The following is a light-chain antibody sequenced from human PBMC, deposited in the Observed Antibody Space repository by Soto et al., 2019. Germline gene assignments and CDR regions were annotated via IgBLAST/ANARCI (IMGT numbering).Light chain of an antibody. CDR1: QSISTW. Sequence: SQMTQSTSSLSASVGDRVTITCLASQSISTWLAWFQQKPVKAPKLLIYRASSLEGGAPSRFSGSGSGTEFTLTISSLQPDDFATYYCQQYDSYPWTFGQRTMV. J-gene: IGKJ1*01. V-gene: IGKV1-5*03. CDR3: QQYDSYPWT. CDR2: RAS.